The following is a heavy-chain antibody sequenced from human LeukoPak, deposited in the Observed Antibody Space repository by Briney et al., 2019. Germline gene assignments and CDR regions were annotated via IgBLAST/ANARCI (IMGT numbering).Heavy chain of an antibody. V-gene: IGHV3-74*01. CDR1: GFTFSDYW. J-gene: IGHJ4*02. Sequence: PGGSLRLSCAASGFTFSDYWMHWVRQVPGKGLVWVSRINTGGSSTTYADSVKGRFTISRDNAKNTLYLQMNGLRAEDTAVYYCARSHQADDYWGQGTLVTASS. CDR2: INTGGSST. CDR3: ARSHQADDY. D-gene: IGHD2-2*01.